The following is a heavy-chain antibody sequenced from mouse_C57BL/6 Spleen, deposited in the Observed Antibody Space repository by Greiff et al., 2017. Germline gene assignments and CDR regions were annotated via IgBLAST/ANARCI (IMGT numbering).Heavy chain of an antibody. CDR2: IYPANGNP. J-gene: IGHJ4*01. D-gene: IGHD2-1*01. V-gene: IGHV14-3*01. CDR1: GYNIKNTS. CDR3: ARNGNYEGGAMDY. Sequence: EVQLQQSVAELVRPGASVKLSCKASGYNIKNTSMHWVKQRPEQGLEWIGRIYPANGNPKYTPKFKGKATITADTSSNTAYLQLISLTSEDAAIYYCARNGNYEGGAMDYWGQGTSVTVSS.